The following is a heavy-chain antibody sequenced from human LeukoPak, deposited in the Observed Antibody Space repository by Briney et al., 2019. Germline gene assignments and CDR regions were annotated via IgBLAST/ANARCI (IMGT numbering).Heavy chain of an antibody. CDR2: IYYSGST. Sequence: SQTLSLTCTVSGGSISSGDYYWSWIRQPPGKGLEWIGYIYYSGSTYYNPSLKSRVTISVDTSKNQFSLKPSSVTAADTAVYYCATPREALEYEGAFDIWGQGTMVTVSS. CDR3: ATPREALEYEGAFDI. J-gene: IGHJ3*02. CDR1: GGSISSGDYY. V-gene: IGHV4-30-4*08. D-gene: IGHD2/OR15-2a*01.